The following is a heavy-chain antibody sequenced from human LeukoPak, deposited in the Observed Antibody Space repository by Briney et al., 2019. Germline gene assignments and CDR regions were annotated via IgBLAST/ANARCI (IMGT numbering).Heavy chain of an antibody. CDR2: ISGSGGST. CDR1: GFTFSSYA. CDR3: TKGEVGATGPSDY. D-gene: IGHD1-26*01. Sequence: GGSLRLSCAASGFTFSSYAMSWVRQAPGKGLEWVSAISGSGGSTYYADSVKGRFTISRDNSKNTLYLQMNSLRAEDTAVYYCTKGEVGATGPSDYWGQGTLVTVSS. J-gene: IGHJ4*02. V-gene: IGHV3-23*01.